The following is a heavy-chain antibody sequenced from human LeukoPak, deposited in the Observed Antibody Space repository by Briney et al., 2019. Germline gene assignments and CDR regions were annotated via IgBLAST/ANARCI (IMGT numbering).Heavy chain of an antibody. J-gene: IGHJ4*02. CDR2: MHYSGST. D-gene: IGHD3-22*01. Sequence: KSSETLSLTCTVSGGSISSGGYYWSWIRQPPGKGLEWIGSMHYSGSTYYNPSLKSRVTISVDTSKNQFSLKLSSVTAADTAVYYCARHRWLLGTQYYFDYWGQGILVTVSS. CDR1: GGSISSGGYY. CDR3: ARHRWLLGTQYYFDY. V-gene: IGHV4-39*01.